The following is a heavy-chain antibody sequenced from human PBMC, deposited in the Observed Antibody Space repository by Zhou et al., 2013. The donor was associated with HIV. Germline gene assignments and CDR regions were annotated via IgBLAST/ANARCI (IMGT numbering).Heavy chain of an antibody. Sequence: QVQLEQSGAEVKKPGSSVKVSCKASGGTFSSTAISWVRQAHGQGLEWLGGIIPIVGTANYAQKFLARVTITTDESTSTAYMELSSLRSEDTAVYYCATPPTDYSHYYYYMDVWGKGTTVTVSS. J-gene: IGHJ6*03. CDR3: ATPPTDYSHYYYYMDV. V-gene: IGHV1-69*05. D-gene: IGHD4-4*01. CDR1: GGTFSSTA. CDR2: IIPIVGTA.